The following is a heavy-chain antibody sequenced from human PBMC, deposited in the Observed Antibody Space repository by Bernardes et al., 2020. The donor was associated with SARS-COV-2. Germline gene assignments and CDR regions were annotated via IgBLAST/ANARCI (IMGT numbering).Heavy chain of an antibody. D-gene: IGHD3-22*01. J-gene: IGHJ4*02. CDR1: GFTFSSRS. CDR2: ISSSSGTK. V-gene: IGHV3-48*01. Sequence: GGSLRLSCEVSGFTFSSRSMNWVRQAPGKGLEWVSYISSSSGTKNYADSVKGRFTISRDNAKSPLYLQMNTLRAEDTAVYYCASGYYYDSSGLYSGIWGRGTLVAVSP. CDR3: ASGYYYDSSGLYSGI.